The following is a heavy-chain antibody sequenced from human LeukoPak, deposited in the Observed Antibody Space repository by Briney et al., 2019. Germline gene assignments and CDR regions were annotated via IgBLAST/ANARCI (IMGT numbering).Heavy chain of an antibody. D-gene: IGHD5-18*01. CDR1: DGSISSYY. J-gene: IGHJ6*03. V-gene: IGHV4-59*01. CDR3: ARGLVDTAMVTLYYFYYMDV. CDR2: ISYSGST. Sequence: ASETLSLTCTVSDGSISSYYWSWIRQPPGKGLEWIGYISYSGSTNYNPSLKSRVTISVDTSKNQFSLKLSSVTAADTAVYYCARGLVDTAMVTLYYFYYMDVWGKGTTVTVSS.